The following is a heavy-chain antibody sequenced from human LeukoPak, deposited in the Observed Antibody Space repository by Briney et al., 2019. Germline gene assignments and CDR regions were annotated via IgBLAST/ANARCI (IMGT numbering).Heavy chain of an antibody. CDR3: ASSCSSTSCFLPTFDY. CDR1: GFTFSSYW. Sequence: RGSLRLSCAASGFTFSSYWMSWVRQAPGKGLEWVANIKQDGSEKYYVDSVKGRFTISRDNAKNSLYLQMNSLRAEDTAVYYCASSCSSTSCFLPTFDYWGQGTLVTVSS. J-gene: IGHJ4*02. D-gene: IGHD2-2*01. V-gene: IGHV3-7*01. CDR2: IKQDGSEK.